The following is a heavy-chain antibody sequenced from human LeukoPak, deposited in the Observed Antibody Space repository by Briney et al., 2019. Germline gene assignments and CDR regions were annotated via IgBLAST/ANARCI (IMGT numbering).Heavy chain of an antibody. D-gene: IGHD2/OR15-2a*01. CDR2: IYYSGST. CDR1: GGSISSSSYY. V-gene: IGHV4-39*01. Sequence: SETLSLTCTVSGGSISSSSYYWGWIRQPPGKGLEWIGSIYYSGSTYYDPSLKSRVTISVDTSKNQFSLKLSSVTAADTAVYYCARGNTVIPDAFDIWGQGATVTVSS. J-gene: IGHJ3*02. CDR3: ARGNTVIPDAFDI.